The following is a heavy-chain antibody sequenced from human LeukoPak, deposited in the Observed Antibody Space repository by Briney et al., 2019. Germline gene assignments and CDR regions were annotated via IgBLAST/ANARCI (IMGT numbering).Heavy chain of an antibody. CDR3: ARGKQSFDY. Sequence: GGSLRLSCAGSGFTFSTYWMTWVRQAPGKGLEWVANINQDGSEIYYVDSVKGRFTISRDNAKNSLYLQVNSLRVEDTAVYYCARGKQSFDYWGQGTLVTVSS. CDR1: GFTFSTYW. J-gene: IGHJ4*02. D-gene: IGHD6-19*01. CDR2: INQDGSEI. V-gene: IGHV3-7*01.